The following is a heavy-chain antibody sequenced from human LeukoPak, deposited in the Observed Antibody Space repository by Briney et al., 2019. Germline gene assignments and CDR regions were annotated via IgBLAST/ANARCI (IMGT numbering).Heavy chain of an antibody. CDR3: AREVMAKRRAFDI. CDR2: IYSDDRT. J-gene: IGHJ3*02. V-gene: IGHV3-53*04. CDR1: GFTASSNY. D-gene: IGHD2-8*01. Sequence: PGRSLRLSCAASGFTASSNYMSWVRQAPGKGLEWVSVIYSDDRTYYAGSVKGRLTISRHTSKKTLYLQMNSLRAEDTAVYYCAREVMAKRRAFDIWGQGTVVTVSS.